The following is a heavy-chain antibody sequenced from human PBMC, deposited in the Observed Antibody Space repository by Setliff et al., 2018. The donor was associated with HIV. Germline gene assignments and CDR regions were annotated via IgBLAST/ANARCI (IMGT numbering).Heavy chain of an antibody. D-gene: IGHD6-19*01. J-gene: IGHJ4*02. CDR2: IYYSGTT. CDR1: GGSIDSTSYY. CDR3: ARQGAVTGPSFDS. Sequence: NPSETLSLTCTVSGGSIDSTSYYWGWIRQPPGKGLEWIGSIYYSGTTYYNPSLKSRVTISVDRSRNQFSLKLSSVTAADTAMYYCARQGAVTGPSFDSWGPGALVTVSS. V-gene: IGHV4-39*01.